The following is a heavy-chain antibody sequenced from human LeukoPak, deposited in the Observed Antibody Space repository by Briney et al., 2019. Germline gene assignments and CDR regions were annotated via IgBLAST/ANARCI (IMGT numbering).Heavy chain of an antibody. J-gene: IGHJ4*02. D-gene: IGHD6-19*01. Sequence: GGSLRLYCAASGFPFRCYAMYWVRQAPGKGLEYVSAITLDGISTYYANSVKGRFTISRDNSKNTLYLQMGSLRAEDMAVYYCARVAVPGTYDYWGQGTLVTVSS. CDR3: ARVAVPGTYDY. V-gene: IGHV3-64*01. CDR1: GFPFRCYA. CDR2: ITLDGIST.